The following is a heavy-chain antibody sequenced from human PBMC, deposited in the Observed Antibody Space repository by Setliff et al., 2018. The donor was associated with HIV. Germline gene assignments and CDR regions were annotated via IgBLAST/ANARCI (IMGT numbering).Heavy chain of an antibody. CDR2: ISSSSSTI. V-gene: IGHV3-48*01. J-gene: IGHJ6*02. CDR3: TSTVTADYYYYYGMDV. Sequence: GGSLRLSCAASGFTLSSYSMNWVRQAPGKGLGWVSYISSSSSTIHYADSVKGRFTISRDNAKTSLYLQMNSLRAEDTALYYCTSTVTADYYYYYGMDVWGQGTTVTVSS. CDR1: GFTLSSYS. D-gene: IGHD4-17*01.